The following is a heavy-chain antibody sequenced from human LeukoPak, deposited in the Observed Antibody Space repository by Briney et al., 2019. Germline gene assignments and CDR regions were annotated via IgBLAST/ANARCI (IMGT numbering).Heavy chain of an antibody. CDR2: ISSDGSNA. J-gene: IGHJ4*02. CDR1: GFTFSSYG. D-gene: IGHD3-10*01. Sequence: GGSLRLSCAASGFTFSSYGMHWVRQAPGKGLEWVAVISSDGSNAYYADSVKGRFTMSRDNSKNTMFVQMNSLRAEDTAVYYCAKDLSGRKGPFDYWGQGTLVTVSS. V-gene: IGHV3-30*18. CDR3: AKDLSGRKGPFDY.